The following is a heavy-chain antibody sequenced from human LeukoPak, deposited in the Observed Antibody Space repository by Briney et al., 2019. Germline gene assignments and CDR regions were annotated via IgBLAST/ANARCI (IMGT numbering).Heavy chain of an antibody. V-gene: IGHV3-48*02. CDR2: ISGGSRTI. D-gene: IGHD5/OR15-5a*01. Sequence: PGGCLRLSCAASGFTFSSYTMNWVRQAPGKGLEWLSYISGGSRTIYYADSVKGRFTISRDNAKNSLYLQMNSLRDEDTAMYYCASRSTYLDYWGQGALVSVPS. J-gene: IGHJ4*02. CDR1: GFTFSSYT. CDR3: ASRSTYLDY.